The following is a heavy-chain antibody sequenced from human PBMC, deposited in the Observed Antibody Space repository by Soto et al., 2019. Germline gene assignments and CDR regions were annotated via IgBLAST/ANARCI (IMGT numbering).Heavy chain of an antibody. V-gene: IGHV3-30-3*01. Sequence: QPGGSLRLSCAASGFTFSSYAMHWVRQAPGKGLEWVAVISYDGSNKYYADSVKGRFTISRDNSKNTLYLQMNSLRAEDTAVYYCARASIVATILGLYGMDVWGQGTTVTVSS. CDR3: ARASIVATILGLYGMDV. CDR2: ISYDGSNK. D-gene: IGHD5-12*01. CDR1: GFTFSSYA. J-gene: IGHJ6*02.